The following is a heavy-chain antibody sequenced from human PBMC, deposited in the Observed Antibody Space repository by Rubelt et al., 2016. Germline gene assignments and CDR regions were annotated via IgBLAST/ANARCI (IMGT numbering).Heavy chain of an antibody. CDR1: GYTLTELS. CDR3: ARESGIGGSYSHDAFDI. CDR2: FDPEDGET. Sequence: QVQLVQSGAEVKKPGASVKVSCKVSGYTLTELSMHWVRQAPGKGLEWMGGFDPEDGETIYAQKFQGRVTMTADTSTDTAYMELSSLRSEDTAVYYCARESGIGGSYSHDAFDIWGQGTMVTVSS. D-gene: IGHD1-26*01. J-gene: IGHJ3*02. V-gene: IGHV1-24*01.